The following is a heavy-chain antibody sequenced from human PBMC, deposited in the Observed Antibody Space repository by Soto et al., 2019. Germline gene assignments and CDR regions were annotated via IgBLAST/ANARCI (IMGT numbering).Heavy chain of an antibody. D-gene: IGHD2-15*01. CDR1: GFTFGDSY. CDR3: VRGGGGGLFDP. V-gene: IGHV3-11*06. Sequence: GGSLRLSCAGSGFTFGDSYMRWIRQAPGKGLEWLSYISPGSRYPAYADSVKGRFTISRGNAKRSLYLQMMSLTAEDTAIYYCVRGGGGGLFDPWGQGTMVTVSS. CDR2: ISPGSRYP. J-gene: IGHJ5*02.